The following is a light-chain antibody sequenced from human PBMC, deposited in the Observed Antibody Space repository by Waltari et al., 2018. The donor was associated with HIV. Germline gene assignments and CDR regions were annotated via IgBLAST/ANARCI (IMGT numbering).Light chain of an antibody. Sequence: QSVPTQPPSASGPPGQRVAISCSGSTSTIGRHFVYWYQQLPGTAPKLLIYKDNQRPSGVPERFSASKSGSSSSLAISGLRSEDEAEYYCATWDDILSGYLFGTGTKVTVL. V-gene: IGLV1-47*01. CDR1: TSTIGRHF. CDR2: KDN. J-gene: IGLJ1*01. CDR3: ATWDDILSGYL.